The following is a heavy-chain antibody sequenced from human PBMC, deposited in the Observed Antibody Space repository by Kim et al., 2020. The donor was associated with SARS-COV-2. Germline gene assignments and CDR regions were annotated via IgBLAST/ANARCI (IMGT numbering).Heavy chain of an antibody. J-gene: IGHJ4*01. V-gene: IGHV4-39*01. D-gene: IGHD6-19*01. Sequence: RPSLKSRLTISLDTSKNQFSLNLYSVTAADTAVYYCARRGAVAGNPVFDYWGHGTLVPVSS. CDR3: ARRGAVAGNPVFDY.